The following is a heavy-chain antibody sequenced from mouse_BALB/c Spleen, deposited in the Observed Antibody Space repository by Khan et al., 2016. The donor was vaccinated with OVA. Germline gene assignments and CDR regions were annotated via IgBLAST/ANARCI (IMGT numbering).Heavy chain of an antibody. CDR2: MIYSGYT. Sequence: EVQLVESGPSLVQPSQTLSLTCSVTGDSITSGFWSWVRKFPGNKLEYMGYMIYSGYTYYNPSLKGRFSITRHTSKNQYYLQLKSVTTEDTATYYCARSTYKYAFAYWGQGALVTVSA. CDR3: ARSTYKYAFAY. V-gene: IGHV3-8*02. CDR1: GDSITSGF. D-gene: IGHD1-3*01. J-gene: IGHJ3*01.